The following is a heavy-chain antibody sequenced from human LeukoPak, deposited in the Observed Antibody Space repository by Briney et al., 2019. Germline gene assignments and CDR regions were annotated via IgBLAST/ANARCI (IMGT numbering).Heavy chain of an antibody. CDR1: GGSVSSGAYY. V-gene: IGHV4-61*08. Sequence: SETLSLTCTVSGGSVSSGAYYWSWIRQPPGKGLEWIGYIYYTGSTNFNPSLKSRLTISVDTSKNQFSLKLSSVTAADTAVYYCARGNGDYSNFDYWGQGTLVTVSS. J-gene: IGHJ4*02. D-gene: IGHD4-17*01. CDR3: ARGNGDYSNFDY. CDR2: IYYTGST.